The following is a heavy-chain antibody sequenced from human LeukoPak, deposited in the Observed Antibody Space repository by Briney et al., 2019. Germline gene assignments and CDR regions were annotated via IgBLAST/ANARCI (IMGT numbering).Heavy chain of an antibody. CDR1: GGSLSSSSYY. CDR2: IYYSGST. J-gene: IGHJ4*02. D-gene: IGHD3-10*01. V-gene: IGHV4-39*01. Sequence: SETLSLTCIVSGGSLSSSSYYWGWIRQPPGKGLEWIGSIYYSGSTYYNPSLKSRVTISVDTSKNQFSLKLSSVTAADTAVYYCARRRGNYGSGSYPFDYWGQGTLVTVSS. CDR3: ARRRGNYGSGSYPFDY.